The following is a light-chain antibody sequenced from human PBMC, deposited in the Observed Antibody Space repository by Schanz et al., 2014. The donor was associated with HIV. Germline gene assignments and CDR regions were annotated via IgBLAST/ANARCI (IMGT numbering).Light chain of an antibody. V-gene: IGLV1-44*01. J-gene: IGLJ3*02. CDR2: NDD. CDR3: AAWDDRLSGWV. Sequence: SLLTQPPSASGTPGQTVTISCSGSISTIASRTVDWYQHLPGTAPRLLIHNDDRRPSGVPDRFSGSKSGTSASLAISGLQSEDEGDYYCAAWDDRLSGWVFGGGTKLTVL. CDR1: ISTIASRT.